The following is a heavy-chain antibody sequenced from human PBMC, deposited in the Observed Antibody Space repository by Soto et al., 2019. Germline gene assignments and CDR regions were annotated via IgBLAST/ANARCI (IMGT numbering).Heavy chain of an antibody. J-gene: IGHJ4*02. CDR1: GFTFSSYG. CDR2: IWYDGSNK. D-gene: IGHD3-16*02. CDR3: ARAVGYDYIWGSYRPTPLDY. V-gene: IGHV3-33*01. Sequence: QVQLVESGGGVVQPGRSLRLSCAASGFTFSSYGMHWVRQAPGKGLEWVAVIWYDGSNKYYADSVKGRFTISRDNSKNTLYLQRNSLRAEDTAVYYRARAVGYDYIWGSYRPTPLDYWGQGTLVTVSS.